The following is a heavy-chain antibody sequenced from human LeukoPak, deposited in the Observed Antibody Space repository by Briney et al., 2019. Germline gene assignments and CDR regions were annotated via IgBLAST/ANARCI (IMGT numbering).Heavy chain of an antibody. Sequence: GSLRLSCAASGFTVSSNYMSWVRQAPGKGLEWVSVIYSGGSTYYADSVKGRFTISRDNSKNTLYLQMNSLRAEDTAVYYCARDSAVNSSGWLYYYYGMDVWGQGTTVTVSS. V-gene: IGHV3-53*01. J-gene: IGHJ6*02. CDR2: IYSGGST. CDR3: ARDSAVNSSGWLYYYYGMDV. CDR1: GFTVSSNY. D-gene: IGHD6-19*01.